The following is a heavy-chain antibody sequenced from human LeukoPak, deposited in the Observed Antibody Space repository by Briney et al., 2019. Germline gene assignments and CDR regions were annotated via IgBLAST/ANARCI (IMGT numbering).Heavy chain of an antibody. D-gene: IGHD2-2*01. J-gene: IGHJ4*01. CDR1: GFTFCSYA. Sequence: GGSLSLSCAASGFTFCSYAMSWVRQAPGKGMEWVSGIRGSGDITYYADSVKGRFTISRDNFKNTLYLQMNSLRAEDTAVYYCAKTRIVCTSVSCPGGGFDYWGHGTLVTVSS. CDR3: AKTRIVCTSVSCPGGGFDY. V-gene: IGHV3-23*01. CDR2: IRGSGDIT.